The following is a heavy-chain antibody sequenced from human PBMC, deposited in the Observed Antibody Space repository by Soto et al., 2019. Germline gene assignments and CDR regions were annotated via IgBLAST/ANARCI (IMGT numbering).Heavy chain of an antibody. CDR1: GFTFSSYA. D-gene: IGHD3-10*02. CDR2: ISGSGGYT. Sequence: GGSLRLSCAASGFTFSSYAMSWVRQAPGKGLEWVSAISGSGGYTYYADSVKGRFTISRDNSKNTLYLQMNSLRAEDTAVYYCAKDNDRGVINYFDYWGQGTLVTVSS. V-gene: IGHV3-23*01. J-gene: IGHJ4*02. CDR3: AKDNDRGVINYFDY.